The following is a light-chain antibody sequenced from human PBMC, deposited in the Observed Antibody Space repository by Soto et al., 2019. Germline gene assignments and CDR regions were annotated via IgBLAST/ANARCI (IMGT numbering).Light chain of an antibody. Sequence: QSALTQPASVSGSPGQSITISCTGTSSDVGEHNHVCWYQQYPGKAPKLMIYDVSNRPSGVSSRFSGSRSGNAASLTISGLQAEDEAHYYCSSYTITDTVVFGAGTKLTVL. J-gene: IGLJ2*01. CDR2: DVS. CDR3: SSYTITDTVV. V-gene: IGLV2-14*01. CDR1: SSDVGEHNH.